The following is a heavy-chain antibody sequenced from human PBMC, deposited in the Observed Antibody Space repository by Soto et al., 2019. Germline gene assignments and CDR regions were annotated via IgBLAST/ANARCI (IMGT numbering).Heavy chain of an antibody. D-gene: IGHD3-22*01. CDR3: ARVGYYYDSSGYWYYFDY. CDR1: GGSISSGGYY. V-gene: IGHV4-31*03. CDR2: IYYSGST. J-gene: IGHJ4*02. Sequence: QVQLQESGPGLVKPSQTLSLTCTVSGGSISSGGYYWSWIRQHPGKGLEWIGYIYYSGSTYYNPSLKSRVTISVATSKNHFSLKLSSVTAADTAVYYCARVGYYYDSSGYWYYFDYWGQGTLVTVSS.